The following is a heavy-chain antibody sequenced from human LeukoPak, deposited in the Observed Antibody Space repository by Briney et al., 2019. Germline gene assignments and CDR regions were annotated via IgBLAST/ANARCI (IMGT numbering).Heavy chain of an antibody. Sequence: TSETLSLTCTVSGGSISSSSYYWGWIRQPPGKGLEWIGRIYYSGSTCYNPSLKSRVTISVDTSKNQFSLKLSSVTAADTAVYYCARHGPKSPDYDFWSGYYPGYFDYWGQGTLVTVSS. CDR3: ARHGPKSPDYDFWSGYYPGYFDY. D-gene: IGHD3-3*01. J-gene: IGHJ4*02. CDR2: IYYSGST. CDR1: GGSISSSSYY. V-gene: IGHV4-39*01.